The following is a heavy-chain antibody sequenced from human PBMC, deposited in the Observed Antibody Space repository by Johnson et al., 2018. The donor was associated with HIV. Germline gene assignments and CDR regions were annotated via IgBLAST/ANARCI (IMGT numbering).Heavy chain of an antibody. CDR1: GFTFSSYA. D-gene: IGHD6-19*01. V-gene: IGHV3-30*14. CDR2: ISYDGSNK. CDR3: ARDGWGSRGWDDAFDI. J-gene: IGHJ3*02. Sequence: QVQLVESGGGVVQPGRSLRLSCAASGFTFSSYAMHWVRQAPGKGLEWVAVISYDGSNKYYADSVKGRFTISRDNSKNTLYLQMKSLRAEDTAVYYCARDGWGSRGWDDAFDIWGQGTMVTVSS.